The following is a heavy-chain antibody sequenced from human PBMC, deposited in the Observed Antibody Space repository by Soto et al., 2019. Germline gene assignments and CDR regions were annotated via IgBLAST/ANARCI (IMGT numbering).Heavy chain of an antibody. V-gene: IGHV1-2*06. CDR3: ARGDTPGYYYYGIDV. CDR1: GYTFTDYY. J-gene: IGHJ6*02. Sequence: QVQLVQSGAEVKKPGASVKVSCKASGYTFTDYYLHWVRQAPGQGLEWMGRINPNSGGSNYAQKFQGRVTMTRDTSISAAYMEVTRLRSDDTAVYYCARGDTPGYYYYGIDVWGQGTTVIVSS. CDR2: INPNSGGS.